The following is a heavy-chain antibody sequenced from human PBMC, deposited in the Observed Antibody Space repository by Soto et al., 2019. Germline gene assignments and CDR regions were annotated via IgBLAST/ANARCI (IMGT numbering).Heavy chain of an antibody. Sequence: DVQLVESGGGLVQPGRSLRLSCAASGFTFDDYAMHWVRQAPGKGLEWVSGISWNSGSIGYADSVKGRFTISRDNAKNSLYLQMNSLRAEDTALYYCAKLRGYDRYGMDVWGQGTTVTVSS. J-gene: IGHJ6*02. V-gene: IGHV3-9*01. CDR1: GFTFDDYA. CDR2: ISWNSGSI. D-gene: IGHD5-12*01. CDR3: AKLRGYDRYGMDV.